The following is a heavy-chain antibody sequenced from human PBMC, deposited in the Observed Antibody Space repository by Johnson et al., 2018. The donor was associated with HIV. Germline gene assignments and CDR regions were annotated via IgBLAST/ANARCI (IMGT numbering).Heavy chain of an antibody. Sequence: VQLVESGGGLVQPGGSLRLSCAASGFTFSSYWMSWVRQAPGKGLEWVANIKQDGSEKYYVDSVKGRFTISRYNAKNSLYLQMNSLRAEDTAVYYCARALGLEVCAFDIWGQGTMVTVSS. CDR1: GFTFSSYW. CDR3: ARALGLEVCAFDI. V-gene: IGHV3-7*05. J-gene: IGHJ3*02. D-gene: IGHD2-8*01. CDR2: IKQDGSEK.